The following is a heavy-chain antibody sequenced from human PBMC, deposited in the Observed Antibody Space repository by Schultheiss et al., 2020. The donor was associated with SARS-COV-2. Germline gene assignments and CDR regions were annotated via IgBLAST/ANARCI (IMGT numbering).Heavy chain of an antibody. Sequence: GGSLRLSCAASGFTFSIYTFHWVRQAPGKGLEWVAIISYDGSTKFYADSVRGRFTVSRDNSKDTLYLQLSSLRPDDTAVYYCAREKAAYDYGMDVWGQGATVTVSS. CDR3: AREKAAYDYGMDV. CDR1: GFTFSIYT. J-gene: IGHJ6*02. CDR2: ISYDGSTK. V-gene: IGHV3-30-3*01. D-gene: IGHD3-16*01.